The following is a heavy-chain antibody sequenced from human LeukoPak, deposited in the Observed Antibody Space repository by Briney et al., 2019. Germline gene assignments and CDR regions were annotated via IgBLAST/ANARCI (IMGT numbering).Heavy chain of an antibody. V-gene: IGHV2-5*02. J-gene: IGHJ4*02. CDR1: GGSISSHYWS. Sequence: TLSLTCTVSGGSISSHYWSWIRQPPGKALEWLALIYWDDDKRYSPSLKSRLTITKDTSKNQVVLTMTNMDPVDTATYYCAHRPGYSGYDYLGYYFDYWGQGTLVTVSS. CDR2: IYWDDDK. CDR3: AHRPGYSGYDYLGYYFDY. D-gene: IGHD5-12*01.